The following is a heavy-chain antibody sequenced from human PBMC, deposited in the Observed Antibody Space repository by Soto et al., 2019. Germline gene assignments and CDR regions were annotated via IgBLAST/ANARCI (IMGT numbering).Heavy chain of an antibody. Sequence: GGSLRLSCSASGFTFSSYAMHWVRQAPGKGLEYASAISGNGGTTDYAEPVKGRFTISRDNSKNTLYLQMSSLKTEDTAVYYCTTSRVYYDFRVEQLAPYYYYYGMDVWGQGTTVTVSS. CDR2: ISGNGGTT. D-gene: IGHD3-3*01. CDR3: TTSRVYYDFRVEQLAPYYYYYGMDV. V-gene: IGHV3-64*04. J-gene: IGHJ6*02. CDR1: GFTFSSYA.